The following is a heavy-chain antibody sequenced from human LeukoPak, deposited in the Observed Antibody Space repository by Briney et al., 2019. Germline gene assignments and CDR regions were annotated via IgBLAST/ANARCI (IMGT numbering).Heavy chain of an antibody. V-gene: IGHV3-53*01. CDR3: ARRAGAYSHPYDY. D-gene: IGHD2-15*01. J-gene: IGHJ4*02. Sequence: PGGSLRLSCAASGFTFSSCEMNWVRQAPGKGLELVSFIYSDTTHYSDSVKGRFTISRDNSKNTLYLQMNSLRAEDTAAYYCARRAGAYSHPYDYWGQGTLVTVSS. CDR1: GFTFSSCE. CDR2: IYSDTT.